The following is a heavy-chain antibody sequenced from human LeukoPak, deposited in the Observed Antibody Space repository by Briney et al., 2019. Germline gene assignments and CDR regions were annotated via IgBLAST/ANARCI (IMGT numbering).Heavy chain of an antibody. CDR1: GFTFSNYA. Sequence: GGSLRLSRAASGFTFSNYAINWVRQAPGMGLEWVSGISGSGDTTYYADSVKGRFTISRDNSKNTVNLQLNSLRAEETAVYYCAKRGAPGIKDAFEIWGQGTMVTVSS. CDR2: ISGSGDTT. CDR3: AKRGAPGIKDAFEI. J-gene: IGHJ3*02. V-gene: IGHV3-23*01.